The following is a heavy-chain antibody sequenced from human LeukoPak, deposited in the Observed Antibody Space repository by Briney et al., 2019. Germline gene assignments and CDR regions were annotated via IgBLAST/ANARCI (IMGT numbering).Heavy chain of an antibody. J-gene: IGHJ5*02. CDR3: ASSYYYDSSGYYFWFDP. CDR1: GYTFTSYD. CDR2: MNPNSGNT. D-gene: IGHD3-22*01. V-gene: IGHV1-8*01. Sequence: ASVKVSCKASGYTFTSYDINWVRQATGQGLEWMGWMNPNSGNTGYAQKFQGRVTMTRNTSISTAYMELSSLRSEDTAVYYCASSYYYDSSGYYFWFDPWRQGTLVTVSS.